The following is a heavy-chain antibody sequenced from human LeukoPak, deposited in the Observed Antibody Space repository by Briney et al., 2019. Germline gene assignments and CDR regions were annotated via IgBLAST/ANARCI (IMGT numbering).Heavy chain of an antibody. D-gene: IGHD4-23*01. CDR3: AREDYGGFDY. CDR2: INSDGSST. CDR1: GFTFSSYW. V-gene: IGHV3-74*01. Sequence: GGSLRLSCIVSGFTFSSYWMHWVRQAPGEGLVWVSRINSDGSSTSYADSVKGRFTISRDNAKNTLYLQMNSLRAEDTAVYYCAREDYGGFDYWGQGTLVTVSS. J-gene: IGHJ4*02.